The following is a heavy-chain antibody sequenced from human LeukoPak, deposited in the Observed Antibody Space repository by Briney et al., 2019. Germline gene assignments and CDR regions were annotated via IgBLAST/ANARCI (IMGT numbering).Heavy chain of an antibody. J-gene: IGHJ6*03. CDR3: AAHRSGYSPFYYYMDV. Sequence: GASVKVSCKASGYTFTSYYMHWVRQAPGQGLEGMGIINPSGGSTSYAQKFQGRVTMTRDTSTSTVYMELSSLRSEDTAVYYCAAHRSGYSPFYYYMDVWGKGTTVTVSS. D-gene: IGHD3-22*01. V-gene: IGHV1-46*03. CDR2: INPSGGST. CDR1: GYTFTSYY.